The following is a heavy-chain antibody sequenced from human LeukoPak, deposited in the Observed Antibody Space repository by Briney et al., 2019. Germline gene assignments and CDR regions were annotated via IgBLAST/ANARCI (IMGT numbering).Heavy chain of an antibody. CDR2: INPNSGGT. J-gene: IGHJ4*02. CDR3: AREVGGSYSYYFDY. CDR1: GYTFTVYY. V-gene: IGHV1-2*04. D-gene: IGHD1-26*01. Sequence: ASVKVSCKASGYTFTVYYMHWVRQAPGQGLEWMGWINPNSGGTNYAQKFQGWVTMTRDTSISTAYMELSRLRSDDTAVYYCAREVGGSYSYYFDYWGQGTLVTVSS.